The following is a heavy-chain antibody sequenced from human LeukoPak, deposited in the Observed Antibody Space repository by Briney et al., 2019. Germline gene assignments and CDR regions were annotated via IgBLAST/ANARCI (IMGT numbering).Heavy chain of an antibody. D-gene: IGHD3-16*01. CDR1: GFTFDDYA. J-gene: IGHJ3*02. Sequence: GGSLRLSCAASGFTFDDYAMHWVRQGPGKGLEWVSLISWDGGNTYYADSVKGRFTISRDNSKNSLYLQMNSLRAEDTALYYCAKDMDRGGFDAFDIWGQGTMVTVSS. CDR2: ISWDGGNT. CDR3: AKDMDRGGFDAFDI. V-gene: IGHV3-43D*03.